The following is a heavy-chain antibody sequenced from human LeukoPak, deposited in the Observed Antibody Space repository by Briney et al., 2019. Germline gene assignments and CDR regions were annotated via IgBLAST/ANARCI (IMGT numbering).Heavy chain of an antibody. Sequence: PSETLSLTCSVYCGPFRGYYWIWIRQPPAKGLEWVGEIHHSRSTNYNPSLKSRVTISVDTSKNQYFLKLSSVTAADTAVYYCARAALYGSSSWYGWFVPWGQGALVTVSS. V-gene: IGHV4-34*01. CDR3: ARAALYGSSSWYGWFVP. CDR1: CGPFRGYY. CDR2: IHHSRST. J-gene: IGHJ5*02. D-gene: IGHD6-13*01.